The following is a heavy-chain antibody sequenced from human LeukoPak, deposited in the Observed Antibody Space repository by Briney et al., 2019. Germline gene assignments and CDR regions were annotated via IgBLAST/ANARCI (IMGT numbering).Heavy chain of an antibody. V-gene: IGHV4-39*07. CDR3: ARDWDGGYDFNAFDI. Sequence: PSETLSLTCTVSGDSVSSTRYYWVWIRQPPGRGLEFIGTMHYSGTTHYNPSLKSRVTISVDRSKNQFSLNLSSVTSADTAAYYCARDWDGGYDFNAFDIWGQGTMVTVSS. CDR2: MHYSGTT. CDR1: GDSVSSTRYY. J-gene: IGHJ3*02. D-gene: IGHD5-12*01.